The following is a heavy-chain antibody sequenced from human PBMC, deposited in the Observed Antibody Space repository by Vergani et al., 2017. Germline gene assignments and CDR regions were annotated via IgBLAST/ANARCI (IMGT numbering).Heavy chain of an antibody. CDR1: GGSLSGYY. CDR2: IYASGNT. J-gene: IGHJ5*02. V-gene: IGHV4-59*08. Sequence: QVQLQESGPGLVRPSETLSLTCTVSGGSLSGYYWNWIRQTPGEGLEWIGRIYASGNTNYNPSLRSRVIMSVDTSKNQISLKLTSVTAADTAVYFCARHSTVEWLVKLGWIDPWGQGILVTVSS. D-gene: IGHD6-19*01. CDR3: ARHSTVEWLVKLGWIDP.